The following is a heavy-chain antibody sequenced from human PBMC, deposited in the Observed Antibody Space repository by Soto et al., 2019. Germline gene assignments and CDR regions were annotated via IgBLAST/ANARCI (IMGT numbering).Heavy chain of an antibody. CDR3: ARAVNYYGSGSLVYYYGMDV. CDR2: INSDGSST. V-gene: IGHV3-74*01. D-gene: IGHD3-10*01. CDR1: GFTFSSYW. Sequence: PGGSLRLSCAASGFTFSSYWMHWVRQAPGKGLVWVSRINSDGSSTSYADSVKGRFTISRDNAKNTLYLQMNSLRAEDTAVYYCARAVNYYGSGSLVYYYGMDVWGQGTTVTVS. J-gene: IGHJ6*02.